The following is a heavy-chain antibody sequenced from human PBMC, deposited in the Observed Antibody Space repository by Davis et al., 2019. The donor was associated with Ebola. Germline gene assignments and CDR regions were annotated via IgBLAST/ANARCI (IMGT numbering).Heavy chain of an antibody. D-gene: IGHD3-3*01. CDR3: AKDKNYDFWSGYPHDAFDI. J-gene: IGHJ3*02. CDR2: ISGSGGST. V-gene: IGHV3-23*01. CDR1: GFTFSGYA. Sequence: PGGSLRLSCAASGFTFSGYAMRWVRQAPGKGLEWVSAISGSGGSTYYADSVKGRFTISRDNSKNTLYLQMNSLRAEDTAIYYCAKDKNYDFWSGYPHDAFDIWGQGTMVTVSS.